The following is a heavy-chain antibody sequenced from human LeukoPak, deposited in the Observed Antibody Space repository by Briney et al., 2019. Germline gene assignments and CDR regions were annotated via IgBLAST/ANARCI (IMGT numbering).Heavy chain of an antibody. CDR2: ISAFNGNT. V-gene: IGHV1-18*01. CDR1: GYTFTSYV. Sequence: GASVKVSCKASGYTFTSYVISWVRQAPGQGVEWMGWISAFNGNTNYAQKLQVRVTMTRDTSISTAYMELSSLRSDDTAVYYCARDRRNTLTAGFYFYGMDVWGQGTTVTVSS. D-gene: IGHD4-17*01. CDR3: ARDRRNTLTAGFYFYGMDV. J-gene: IGHJ6*02.